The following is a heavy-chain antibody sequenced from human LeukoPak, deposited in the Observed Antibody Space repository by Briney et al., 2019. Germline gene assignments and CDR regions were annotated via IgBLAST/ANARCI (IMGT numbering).Heavy chain of an antibody. CDR1: GFTFSYFW. CDR2: INLDGSER. V-gene: IGHV3-7*05. Sequence: GGSLRLSCVASGFTFSYFWMSWVRQAPGKGLEWVANINLDGSERHYVYSVKGRFTISRDNARKSLYLQMNSLRDEDTAVYYCARDNVGATPFDYWGQGTLVTVSS. D-gene: IGHD1-26*01. CDR3: ARDNVGATPFDY. J-gene: IGHJ4*02.